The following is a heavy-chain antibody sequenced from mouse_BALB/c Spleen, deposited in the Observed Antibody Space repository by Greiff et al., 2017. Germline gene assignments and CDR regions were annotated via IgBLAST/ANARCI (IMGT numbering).Heavy chain of an antibody. J-gene: IGHJ3*01. CDR2: IDPETGGT. CDR1: GYTFTDYE. V-gene: IGHV1-15*01. Sequence: QVQLQQPGAELVRPGASVTLSCKASGYTFTDYEMHWVKQTPVHGLEWIGAIDPETGGTAYNQKFKGKATLTADKSSSTAYMELRSLTSEDSAVYYCTRSTGTAWFAYWGQGTLVTVSA. D-gene: IGHD4-1*01. CDR3: TRSTGTAWFAY.